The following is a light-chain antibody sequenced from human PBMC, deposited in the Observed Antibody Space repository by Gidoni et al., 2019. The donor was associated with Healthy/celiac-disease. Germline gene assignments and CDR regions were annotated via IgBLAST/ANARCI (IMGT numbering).Light chain of an antibody. J-gene: IGKJ1*01. V-gene: IGKV1-39*01. CDR3: QQSYSTPRT. CDR1: QSISSY. CDR2: AAS. Sequence: DIQMTQSPSSLSASVGDRVTITFRATQSISSYLNWYQQKPGKAPKLLIYAASSLHSEVPSRFSGSGSGTDFTLTISSLKPEDVATYYCQQSYSTPRTVGQGTKVEIK.